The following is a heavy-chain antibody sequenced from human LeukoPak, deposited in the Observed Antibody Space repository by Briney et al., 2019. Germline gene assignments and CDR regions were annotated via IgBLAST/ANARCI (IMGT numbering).Heavy chain of an antibody. V-gene: IGHV3-23*01. CDR1: GFTFTNYA. CDR3: AKGDQLLLYGGAFDY. CDR2: ITINPGDT. D-gene: IGHD3-22*01. Sequence: PGGSLRLSCAASGFTFTNYAMSWVRQAPGKGLEWLSTITINPGDTFHAGSVKGRFTISRDNSKHTLYLQMNSLRAEDTALYYCAKGDQLLLYGGAFDYWGQGTLVTVSS. J-gene: IGHJ4*02.